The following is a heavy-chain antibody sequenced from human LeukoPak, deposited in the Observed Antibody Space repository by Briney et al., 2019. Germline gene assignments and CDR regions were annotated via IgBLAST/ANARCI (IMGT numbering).Heavy chain of an antibody. CDR3: ARDQLRYYGSNNCYSDMDF. D-gene: IGHD3-10*01. V-gene: IGHV1-18*01. CDR1: GYTFTSYA. CDR2: ISAYNGGT. J-gene: IGHJ3*01. Sequence: GASVKVSCKASGYTFTSYAIAWVRQAPGQGLEWMGWISAYNGGTNYAQKFRGRVTMTTDTSTNTGYMELRSLRSDDTAVYFCARDQLRYYGSNNCYSDMDFWGQGTMVTVSS.